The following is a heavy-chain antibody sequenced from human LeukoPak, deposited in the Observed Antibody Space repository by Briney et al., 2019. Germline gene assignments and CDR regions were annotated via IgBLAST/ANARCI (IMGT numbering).Heavy chain of an antibody. CDR3: ASYDFHGRWFDP. Sequence: SETLSLTCTVSGGSISSYYWSWIRQPPGKGLEWIGYIYYSGSTNYNPSLKSRVTISVDTSKNQFSLKLSPVTAADTAVYYCASYDFHGRWFDPWGQGTLVTVSS. D-gene: IGHD3-3*01. CDR2: IYYSGST. CDR1: GGSISSYY. J-gene: IGHJ5*02. V-gene: IGHV4-59*12.